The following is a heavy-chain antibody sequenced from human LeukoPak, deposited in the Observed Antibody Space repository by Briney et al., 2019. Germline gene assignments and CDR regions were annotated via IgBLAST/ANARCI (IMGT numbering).Heavy chain of an antibody. J-gene: IGHJ4*02. CDR1: GYTFTSYY. Sequence: ASVKVSCKASGYTFTSYYIHWVRQAPGQGLEWMGIINPSGGSTSYAQKFQGRVTMTRDTSTSTVYMELSSLRSEDAAVYYCSKGLFDWLSASDYWGQGSLVTVSS. CDR3: SKGLFDWLSASDY. V-gene: IGHV1-46*01. CDR2: INPSGGST. D-gene: IGHD3-9*01.